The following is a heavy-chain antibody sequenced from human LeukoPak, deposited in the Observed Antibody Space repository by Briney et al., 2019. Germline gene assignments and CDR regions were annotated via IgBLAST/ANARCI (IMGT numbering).Heavy chain of an antibody. Sequence: GESLKISCKGSGKRFTNYWIGWVRQMPGKGLEWMGIIYPGDSDTRYIPSFQGQVTISADKTISTAYLQWSSLKDSDTAMYYCGDRVDIYWFFDYWGQGTLVTVSS. CDR3: GDRVDIYWFFDY. V-gene: IGHV5-51*01. CDR1: GKRFTNYW. CDR2: IYPGDSDT. J-gene: IGHJ4*02. D-gene: IGHD2-8*02.